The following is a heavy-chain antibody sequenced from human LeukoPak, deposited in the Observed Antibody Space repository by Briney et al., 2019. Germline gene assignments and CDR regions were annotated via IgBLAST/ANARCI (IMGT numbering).Heavy chain of an antibody. CDR2: IKSDGSST. V-gene: IGHV3-74*01. Sequence: GESLRLSCEASGFSFTNYWIHWFRQAPGKGPVSVSRIKSDGSSTRFADSVQGRFTISRDNGKNTVYLQMNGLRAEDTAVYYCARGGDTSNWYPGYFDYWGQGALVTASS. CDR1: GFSFTNYW. J-gene: IGHJ4*02. CDR3: ARGGDTSNWYPGYFDY. D-gene: IGHD6-13*01.